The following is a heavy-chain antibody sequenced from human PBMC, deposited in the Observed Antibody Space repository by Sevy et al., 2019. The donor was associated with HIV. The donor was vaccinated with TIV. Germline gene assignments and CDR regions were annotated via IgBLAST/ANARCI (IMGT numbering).Heavy chain of an antibody. CDR2: IYHSGST. CDR3: ARPGRSSSSFYFDY. CDR1: GYSISSGYN. Sequence: SETLSLTCAVSGYSISSGYNWGWIRQPPGKGLEWIGSIYHSGSTYYNPSLKSRVTISVDTSKNQFSLKLSSVTAADTAVYYCARPGRSSSSFYFDYWGQGTLVTVSS. D-gene: IGHD6-6*01. V-gene: IGHV4-38-2*01. J-gene: IGHJ4*02.